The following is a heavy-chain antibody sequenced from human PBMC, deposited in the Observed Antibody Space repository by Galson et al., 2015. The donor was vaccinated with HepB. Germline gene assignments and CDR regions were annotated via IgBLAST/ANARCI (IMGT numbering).Heavy chain of an antibody. CDR1: GFTFSMYG. CDR3: ARALERSRDAYNLDY. D-gene: IGHD5-24*01. J-gene: IGHJ4*02. CDR2: VWYDGSDK. Sequence: SLRLSCAASGFTFSMYGMHWVRQAPGKGLEWVADVWYDGSDKYYADSVKGRFTISRDNSENMVYMQMNSLRAEDTAVYFCARALERSRDAYNLDYWGQGTLVTVSS. V-gene: IGHV3-33*01.